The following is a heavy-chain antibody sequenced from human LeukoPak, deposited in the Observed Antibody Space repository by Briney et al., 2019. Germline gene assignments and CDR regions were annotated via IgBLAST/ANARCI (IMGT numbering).Heavy chain of an antibody. CDR2: IWYDGDNK. V-gene: IGHV3-33*01. Sequence: PGRSLRLSCAASGFTFSSYGMHWVRRAPGKGLEWVAVIWYDGDNKYYADSVKGRFTISRDNSKNTLYLQMNSLRVEDTAVYYCARAGSGSHPKELGAFDIWGQGTMVAVSS. CDR3: ARAGSGSHPKELGAFDI. D-gene: IGHD1-26*01. J-gene: IGHJ3*02. CDR1: GFTFSSYG.